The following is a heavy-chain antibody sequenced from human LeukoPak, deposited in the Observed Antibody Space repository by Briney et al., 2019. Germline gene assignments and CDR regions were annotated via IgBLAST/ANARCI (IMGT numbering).Heavy chain of an antibody. CDR2: INSDGSWT. J-gene: IGHJ3*02. Sequence: GGSLRLSCAASGNYWMHWVRQAPGKGLVWVSHINSDGSWTSYADSVKGRFTISRDNSKNTLYLQMNSLRAEDTAVYYCARDRDTAMVHDAFDIWGQGTMVTVSS. D-gene: IGHD5-18*01. CDR1: GNYW. CDR3: ARDRDTAMVHDAFDI. V-gene: IGHV3-74*01.